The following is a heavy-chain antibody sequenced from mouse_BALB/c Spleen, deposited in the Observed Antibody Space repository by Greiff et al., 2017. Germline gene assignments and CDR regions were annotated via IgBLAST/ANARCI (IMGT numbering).Heavy chain of an antibody. D-gene: IGHD1-1*01. J-gene: IGHJ2*01. Sequence: EVKLMESGAELVKPGASVKLSCTASGFNIKDTYMHWVKQRPEQGLEWIGRIDPANGNTKYDPKFQGKATITADTSSNTAYLQLSSLTSEDTAVYCCARGGTTVVEDYWGQGTTLTVSS. V-gene: IGHV14-3*02. CDR1: GFNIKDTY. CDR2: IDPANGNT. CDR3: ARGGTTVVEDY.